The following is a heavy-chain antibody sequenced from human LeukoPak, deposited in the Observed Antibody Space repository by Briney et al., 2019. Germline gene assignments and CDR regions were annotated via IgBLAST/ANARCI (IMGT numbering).Heavy chain of an antibody. CDR2: ISTGNGNT. D-gene: IGHD3-10*01. J-gene: IGHJ4*02. V-gene: IGHV1-3*03. CDR3: ARENYYRIGRFDRAYLDG. Sequence: ASVKVSCKASASTFSTYAIHWVRQAPGQGLEWMGWISTGNGNTRYSKAFQDRVTITRDTSASTVYMDLRGLRSEDMAVYYCARENYYRIGRFDRAYLDGWGQGTLVTVSS. CDR1: ASTFSTYA.